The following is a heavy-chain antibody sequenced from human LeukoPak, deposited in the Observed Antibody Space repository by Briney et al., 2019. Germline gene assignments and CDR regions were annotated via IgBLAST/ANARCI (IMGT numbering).Heavy chain of an antibody. D-gene: IGHD1-14*01. J-gene: IGHJ3*02. CDR2: INHSGST. Sequence: SETLSLTCAVYGGSFSGYYWSWIRQPPGKGLEWIGEINHSGSTNYNPSLKSRVTTSVDTSKNQFSLKLSSVTAADTAVYYCARGLPGPFDIWGQGTMVTVS. CDR1: GGSFSGYY. V-gene: IGHV4-34*01. CDR3: ARGLPGPFDI.